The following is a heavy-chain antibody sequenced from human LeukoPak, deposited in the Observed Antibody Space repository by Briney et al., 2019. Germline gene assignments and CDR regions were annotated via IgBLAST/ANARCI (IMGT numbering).Heavy chain of an antibody. CDR3: ATEFNYYGSKNSG. V-gene: IGHV3-23*01. CDR2: ISGSGGST. D-gene: IGHD3-10*01. J-gene: IGHJ4*02. CDR1: GFTFSSYA. Sequence: GGSLRLSCAASGFTFSSYAMSWVRQAPGKGLEWVSAISGSGGSTYYADSVKDRFIISRDNSKNTLYLQMNSLRSEDTAVYYCATEFNYYGSKNSGWGQGTLVTVSS.